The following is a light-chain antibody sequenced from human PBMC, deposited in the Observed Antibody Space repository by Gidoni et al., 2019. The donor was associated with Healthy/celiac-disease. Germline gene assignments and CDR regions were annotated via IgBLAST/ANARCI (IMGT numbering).Light chain of an antibody. V-gene: IGLV3-25*03. CDR3: QSADSSGTSYV. Sequence: SYELTQPPSVSVSPGQTARITCSGDALPKQYAYWYQQKPGQAPVLVIYKDSERPSGIPERFSGSSSGTTVTLTISGVQAEDEADYYCQSADSSGTSYVVGTGTKVTVL. CDR1: ALPKQY. J-gene: IGLJ1*01. CDR2: KDS.